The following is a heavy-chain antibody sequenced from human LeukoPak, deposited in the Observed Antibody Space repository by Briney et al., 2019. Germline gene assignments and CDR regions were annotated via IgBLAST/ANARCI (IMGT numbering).Heavy chain of an antibody. CDR1: GGSISDITYY. Sequence: SETLSLTCTVSGGSISDITYYWGWIRQPPGKGLEWIGYIYYSGSTSYNPSLKSRVTISVDTSKKQFSLKLSSVTAADTAFYYCARYIVSYPHDAFDIWGQGTMVTVSS. J-gene: IGHJ3*02. CDR2: IYYSGST. V-gene: IGHV4-61*05. CDR3: ARYIVSYPHDAFDI. D-gene: IGHD1-26*01.